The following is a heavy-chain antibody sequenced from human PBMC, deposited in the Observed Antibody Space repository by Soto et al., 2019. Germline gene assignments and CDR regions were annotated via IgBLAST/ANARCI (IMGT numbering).Heavy chain of an antibody. V-gene: IGHV4-61*01. J-gene: IGHJ4*02. D-gene: IGHD5-12*01. CDR1: GASVNSETHF. Sequence: PSETLSLTCRVSGASVNSETHFWSWIRQAPGKGLEWIGYVYRSGITNSNPALKSRLIISVDTSKNQFSLKLSSVTAADTAVYYCARSLSGYDSGTSLGYWGQGTLVTVSS. CDR2: VYRSGIT. CDR3: ARSLSGYDSGTSLGY.